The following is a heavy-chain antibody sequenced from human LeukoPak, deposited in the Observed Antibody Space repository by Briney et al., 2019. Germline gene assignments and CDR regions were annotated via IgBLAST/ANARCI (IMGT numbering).Heavy chain of an antibody. CDR1: GFTFSNPD. Sequence: GGSLRLSCAASGFTFSNPDMSWVRQAPGKGLEWVSGISGSADNIDYADSVKGRFTISRDNSKNTLYLQMNSLRAEDTAVYFCAKNSGYSWQYFFDYWGQGTLVTVSS. CDR3: AKNSGYSWQYFFDY. V-gene: IGHV3-23*01. CDR2: ISGSADNI. J-gene: IGHJ4*02. D-gene: IGHD6-25*01.